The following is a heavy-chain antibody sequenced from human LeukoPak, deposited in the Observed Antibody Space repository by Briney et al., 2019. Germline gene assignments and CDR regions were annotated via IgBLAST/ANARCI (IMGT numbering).Heavy chain of an antibody. CDR2: ISYDGSNK. V-gene: IGHV3-30*18. D-gene: IGHD1-1*01. CDR1: GFTLGSYA. CDR3: AKVGNNWDFDY. J-gene: IGHJ4*02. Sequence: GGSLRLSCAASGFTLGSYAMHWVRQAPGKGLEWVALISYDGSNKYYADSVKGRFTISRDNSKNTLYLQMNSLRAEDTAVYYCAKVGNNWDFDYWGQGTLVTVSS.